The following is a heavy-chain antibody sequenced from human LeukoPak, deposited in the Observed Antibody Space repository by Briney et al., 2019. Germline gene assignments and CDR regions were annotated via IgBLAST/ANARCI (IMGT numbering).Heavy chain of an antibody. V-gene: IGHV1-69*04. D-gene: IGHD6-13*01. CDR1: GGTFSSYA. Sequence: GASVKVSCKASGGTFSSYAISWVRQAPGQGLEWMGRIIPILGIANYAQKFQGRVTITADKSTSTAYMELSSLRSEDTAVYYCARDGPLSREGSIAAAGDATDAFDIWGQGTMVTVSS. J-gene: IGHJ3*02. CDR2: IIPILGIA. CDR3: ARDGPLSREGSIAAAGDATDAFDI.